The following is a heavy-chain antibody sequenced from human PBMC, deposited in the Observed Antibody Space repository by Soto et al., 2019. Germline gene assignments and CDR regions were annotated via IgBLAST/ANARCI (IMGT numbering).Heavy chain of an antibody. CDR1: GFTFSSYW. J-gene: IGHJ3*02. Sequence: HPGGSLRLSCAASGFTFSSYWMHWVRQAPGKGLVWVSRINSDGSSTSYADSVKGRFTISRDNAKNTLYLQMNSLRAEDTAVYYCARAPRALDAFDIWGQGTMVTVSS. CDR3: ARAPRALDAFDI. V-gene: IGHV3-74*01. CDR2: INSDGSST.